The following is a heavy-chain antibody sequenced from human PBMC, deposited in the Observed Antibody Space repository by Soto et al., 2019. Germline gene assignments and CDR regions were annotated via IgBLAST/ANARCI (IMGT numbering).Heavy chain of an antibody. Sequence: QVQLVESGGGVVQPGRSLRLSCAASGFTFSSYAMHWVRQAPGKGLEWVAVISYAGSNKYYADSVKGRFTISRDNSKNTLYLQMNSLRAEDTAVYYCARTAAMAEYYFDYWGQGTLVTVSS. CDR2: ISYAGSNK. CDR1: GFTFSSYA. J-gene: IGHJ4*02. CDR3: ARTAAMAEYYFDY. V-gene: IGHV3-30-3*01. D-gene: IGHD5-18*01.